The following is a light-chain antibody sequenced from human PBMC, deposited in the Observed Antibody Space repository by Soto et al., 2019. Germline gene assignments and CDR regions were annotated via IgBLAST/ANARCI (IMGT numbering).Light chain of an antibody. J-gene: IGKJ2*01. CDR2: DAS. CDR1: QSVSSY. CDR3: QRRGNWPPYT. V-gene: IGKV3-11*01. Sequence: EIVLTQSPATLSLSPGERATLSCRASQSVSSYLAWYQQKPGQAPRLLIYDASNRATGIPARFSGSGSGTDFTLTISSLEPEDFAVYYCQRRGNWPPYTFGQGTKLETK.